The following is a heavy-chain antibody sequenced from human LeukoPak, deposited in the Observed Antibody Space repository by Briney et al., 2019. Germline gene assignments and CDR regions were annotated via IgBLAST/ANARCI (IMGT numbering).Heavy chain of an antibody. Sequence: GGSLRLACAASGFTVSSNYMSWVRQAPGKGLEWVSVIYSGGSTYYPGSLKGRFTISRDNSKNTLYLQMNSLRAEDTAVYYCARAPSPYSSSWYYYGMDVWGQGTTVTVSS. D-gene: IGHD6-13*01. J-gene: IGHJ6*02. V-gene: IGHV3-53*01. CDR2: IYSGGST. CDR3: ARAPSPYSSSWYYYGMDV. CDR1: GFTVSSNY.